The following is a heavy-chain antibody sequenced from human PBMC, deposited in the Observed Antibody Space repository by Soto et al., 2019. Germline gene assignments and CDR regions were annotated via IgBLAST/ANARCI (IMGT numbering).Heavy chain of an antibody. CDR2: ISGSGGST. D-gene: IGHD4-17*01. V-gene: IGHV3-23*01. CDR1: GFTFSSYA. CDR3: AKLGMPYLRSGMDV. Sequence: GSLRLSCAASGFTFSSYAMSWVRQAPGKGLEWVSAISGSGGSTYYADSVKGRFTISRDNSKNTLYLQTNSLRAEDTAVYYCAKLGMPYLRSGMDVWGQGTTVTVSS. J-gene: IGHJ6*02.